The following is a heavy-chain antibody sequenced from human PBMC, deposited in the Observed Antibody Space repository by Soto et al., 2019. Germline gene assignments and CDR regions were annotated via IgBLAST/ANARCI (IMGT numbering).Heavy chain of an antibody. CDR2: VKSQIDGGTI. J-gene: IGHJ4*02. Sequence: EVQLVESGGGLVGPGGSLRLSWGGSGFTFNGAWLNWVRQAPGKGIEWVGRVKSQIDGGTIDYAAPVKGRFTISRDDSRNTASLQMNSLRTEDSAMYYCSADLPDWGAYAFDYWGQGTLVTVSS. D-gene: IGHD3-16*01. CDR3: SADLPDWGAYAFDY. CDR1: GFTFNGAW. V-gene: IGHV3-15*07.